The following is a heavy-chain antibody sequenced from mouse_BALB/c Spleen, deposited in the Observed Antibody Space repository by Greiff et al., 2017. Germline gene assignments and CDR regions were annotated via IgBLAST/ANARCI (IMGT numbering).Heavy chain of an antibody. V-gene: IGHV1-39*01. J-gene: IGHJ4*01. Sequence: VQLKESGPELEKPGASVKISCKASGYSFTGYNMNWVKQSNGKSLEWIGNIDPYYGGTSYNQKFKGKATLTVDKSSSTAYMQLKSLTSEDSAVYYCAIIYYYGSSNYYAMDYWGQGTSVTVSS. CDR1: GYSFTGYN. CDR3: AIIYYYGSSNYYAMDY. CDR2: IDPYYGGT. D-gene: IGHD1-1*01.